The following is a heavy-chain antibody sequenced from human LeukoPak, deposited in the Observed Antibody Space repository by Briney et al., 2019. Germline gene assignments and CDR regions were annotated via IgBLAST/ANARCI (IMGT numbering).Heavy chain of an antibody. D-gene: IGHD3-22*01. J-gene: IGHJ4*02. CDR1: GYTFTGYY. Sequence: GASVKVSCKASGYTFTGYYMHWVRQAPGQGLEWMGWINPNSSGTNYAQKLQGRVTMTTDTSTSTAYMELRSLRSDDTAVYYCARDDSSGYPFDYWGQGTLVTVSS. CDR3: ARDDSSGYPFDY. CDR2: INPNSSGT. V-gene: IGHV1-2*02.